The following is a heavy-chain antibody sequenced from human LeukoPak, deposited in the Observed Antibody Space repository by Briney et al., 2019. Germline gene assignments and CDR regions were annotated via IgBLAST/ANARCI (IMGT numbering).Heavy chain of an antibody. V-gene: IGHV6-1*01. CDR1: GGCFSGYNGT. CDR3: ARDRIGGDAFDI. J-gene: IGHJ3*02. D-gene: IGHD2-15*01. Sequence: SQTLSLTCAISGGCFSGYNGTWIRQTPATWIDLEGVGRTYCRSKWYNDYAVSVTSRITTTPHTSKNQFSLQRNSVTPEDTAVYYCARDRIGGDAFDIWGQGTMVTVSS. CDR2: TYCRSKWYN.